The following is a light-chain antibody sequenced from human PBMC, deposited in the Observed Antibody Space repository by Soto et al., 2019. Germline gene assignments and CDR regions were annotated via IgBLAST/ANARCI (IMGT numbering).Light chain of an antibody. CDR3: QQYYNLPYT. CDR2: WAS. V-gene: IGKV4-1*01. Sequence: DIVMTQSPDSLAVSLGERATINCKSSQSVLFSSDNRNYLAWYRQKPGQPPKLLISWASTRESGVPDRFSGSGSGSDFTLTISTLQAEDVAVYYCQQYYNLPYTFVLGTKLEIK. CDR1: QSVLFSSDNRNY. J-gene: IGKJ2*01.